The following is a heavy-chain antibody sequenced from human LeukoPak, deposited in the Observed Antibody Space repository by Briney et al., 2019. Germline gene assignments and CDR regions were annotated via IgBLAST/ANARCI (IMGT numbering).Heavy chain of an antibody. CDR1: GGSISSGGYS. Sequence: SETLSLTCTVSGGSISSGGYSWSWIRQHPGKGLEWIGYIYYSGSTYYNPSPKSRVTISVDTSKNQFSLKLSSVTAADTAVYYCARGRLRGSSGYCAYWGQGTLVTVSS. CDR2: IYYSGST. CDR3: ARGRLRGSSGYCAY. D-gene: IGHD3-22*01. J-gene: IGHJ4*02. V-gene: IGHV4-31*03.